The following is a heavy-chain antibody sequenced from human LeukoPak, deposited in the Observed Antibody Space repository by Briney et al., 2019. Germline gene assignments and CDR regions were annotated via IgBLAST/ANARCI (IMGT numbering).Heavy chain of an antibody. J-gene: IGHJ2*01. CDR1: GGSISSYY. CDR2: IYYSGST. Sequence: SETLSLTCTVSGGSISSYYWSWIRQPPGKGLAWIGYIYYSGSTNYNPSLKSRVTISVDTSKNQFSLKLSSVTAADTAVYYCARESDYYDSSGYYWYFDLWGRGTLVTVSS. CDR3: ARESDYYDSSGYYWYFDL. V-gene: IGHV4-59*01. D-gene: IGHD3-22*01.